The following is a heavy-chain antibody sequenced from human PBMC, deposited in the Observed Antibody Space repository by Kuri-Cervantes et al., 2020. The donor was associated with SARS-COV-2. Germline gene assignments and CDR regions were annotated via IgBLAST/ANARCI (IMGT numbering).Heavy chain of an antibody. CDR1: GFNFDDCA. Sequence: SLIISCAASGFNFDDCAIQWVRQPPGKGLEWVAGISWNGGSIGYVDSVKSRFTISRDNAKNSLYLQMISLRAEDMALCYSLVLCPEGVVIIRPPFDYWGQGTLVTVSS. CDR3: LVLCPEGVVIIRPPFDY. V-gene: IGHV3-9*03. D-gene: IGHD3-3*01. CDR2: ISWNGGSI. J-gene: IGHJ4*02.